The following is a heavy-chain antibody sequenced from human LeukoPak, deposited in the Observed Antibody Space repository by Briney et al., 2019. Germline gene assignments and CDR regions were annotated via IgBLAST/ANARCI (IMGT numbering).Heavy chain of an antibody. Sequence: SETLSLTCAVYGGSFSGYYWSWIRQPPGKGLEWIGEINHSGSTNYNPSLKSRVTISVDTSKNQFSLKLSSVTAADTAVYYCARDRGYGIHDYWGQGTLVTVSS. CDR3: ARDRGYGIHDY. J-gene: IGHJ4*02. D-gene: IGHD3-10*01. CDR2: INHSGST. CDR1: GGSFSGYY. V-gene: IGHV4-34*01.